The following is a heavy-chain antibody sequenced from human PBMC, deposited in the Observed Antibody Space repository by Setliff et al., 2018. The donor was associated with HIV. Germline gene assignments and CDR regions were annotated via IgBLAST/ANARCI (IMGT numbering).Heavy chain of an antibody. CDR3: ARDIWGSSWYSSALNDAFDI. D-gene: IGHD6-13*01. CDR1: GFTLSNYA. Sequence: GGSLRLSCAASGFTLSNYAVHWVRQAPGKGLEWVAVASDDGKNIYYADSVKGRFTISRDNAKNSLYLQMNSLRAEDTAVYYCARDIWGSSWYSSALNDAFDIWGQGTMVTVSS. CDR2: ASDDGKNI. V-gene: IGHV3-33*05. J-gene: IGHJ3*02.